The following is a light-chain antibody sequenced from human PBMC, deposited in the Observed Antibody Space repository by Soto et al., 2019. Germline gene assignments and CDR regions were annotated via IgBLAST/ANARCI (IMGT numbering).Light chain of an antibody. CDR2: EVS. CDR3: SSYTSSSTRV. V-gene: IGLV2-14*01. J-gene: IGLJ2*01. CDR1: SSDVGGYNY. Sequence: QSALTQPASVSESPGQSITISCTGTSSDVGGYNYVSWYQQHPGKSPKLMIYEVSNRPSGVSNRFSGSKSGNTASLTISGLQAEDEADYYCSSYTSSSTRVFGGGTKGPS.